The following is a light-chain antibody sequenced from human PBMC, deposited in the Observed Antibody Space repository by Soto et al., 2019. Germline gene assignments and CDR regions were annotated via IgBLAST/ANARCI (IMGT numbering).Light chain of an antibody. J-gene: IGKJ1*01. CDR2: GAS. Sequence: EVVLTQSPATLSLSPGERATLSCRASENVRTFVDWYQQKPGQAPRLLIYGASNRATGIPARFSGSGSGTDFTLTISNPEPEDFAVYYCQQHSHWPPWTFGQGTKV. CDR1: ENVRTF. V-gene: IGKV3-11*01. CDR3: QQHSHWPPWT.